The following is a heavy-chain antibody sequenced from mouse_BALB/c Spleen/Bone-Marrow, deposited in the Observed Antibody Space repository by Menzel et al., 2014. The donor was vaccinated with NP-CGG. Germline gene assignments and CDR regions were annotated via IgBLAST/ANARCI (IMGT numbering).Heavy chain of an antibody. CDR2: ISSGSSTI. V-gene: IGHV5-17*02. D-gene: IGHD2-4*01. J-gene: IGHJ4*01. CDR3: ARSTMITTGYYYAMDY. Sequence: EVKLMESGGGLVQPGGSRKVSCAASGLTFSSFGMHWVRQAPEEGLEWVAYISSGSSTIYYADTVKGRFTISRDNPKNTLFLQMTSLRSEDTAMYYCARSTMITTGYYYAMDYWGQGTSVTVSS. CDR1: GLTFSSFG.